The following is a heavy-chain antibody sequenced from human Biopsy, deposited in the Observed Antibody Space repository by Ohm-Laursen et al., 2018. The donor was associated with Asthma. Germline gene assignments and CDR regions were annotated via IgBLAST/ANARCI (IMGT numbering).Heavy chain of an antibody. Sequence: TLSLTCTVSGGSINIGDYYWSWIRQHPGKGLELIGYIYSSGGTYYNPSLKSRVTISMDRSKNQFSLKVNSVTAADTAVYYCAREAATAGFFDPWGQGTLVTVSS. V-gene: IGHV4-31*03. D-gene: IGHD6-13*01. CDR2: IYSSGGT. J-gene: IGHJ5*02. CDR3: AREAATAGFFDP. CDR1: GGSINIGDYY.